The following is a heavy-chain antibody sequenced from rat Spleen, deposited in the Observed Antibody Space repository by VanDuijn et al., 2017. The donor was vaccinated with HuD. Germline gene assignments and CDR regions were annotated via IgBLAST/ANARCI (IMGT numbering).Heavy chain of an antibody. CDR1: GFSLTSYH. D-gene: IGHD1-4*01. CDR3: ATELPGYDPFDH. Sequence: QVQLKESGPGLVQPSQTLSLACTVSGFSLTSYHVHWVRQPSGKGLEGMGVIWTGGNTEYNSPLKSRLSITRETSKSQVFLKMNRLQAVDTPTDYSATELPGYDPFDHWGQGVMVTVSS. V-gene: IGHV2-43*01. CDR2: IWTGGNT. J-gene: IGHJ2*01.